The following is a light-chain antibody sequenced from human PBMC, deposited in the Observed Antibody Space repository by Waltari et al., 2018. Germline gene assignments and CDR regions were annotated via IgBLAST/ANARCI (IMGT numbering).Light chain of an antibody. CDR3: SSYTSSTTGI. CDR2: DVS. CDR1: RSDVGGYEY. J-gene: IGLJ2*01. Sequence: SALTQPDSVSGSPGQSITISCTGVRSDVGGYEYVSWYQQHPGKAPKVIIYDVSNRPSGVSNRFSGSKSGSSASLTISGLQAEDEADYYCSSYTSSTTGIFGGGTKLTVL. V-gene: IGLV2-14*01.